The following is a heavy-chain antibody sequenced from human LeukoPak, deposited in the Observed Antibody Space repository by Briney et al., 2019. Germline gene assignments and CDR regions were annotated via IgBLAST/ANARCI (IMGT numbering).Heavy chain of an antibody. CDR1: GFTFSSYE. CDR3: AKEKHYYYDSSGSGAFDI. J-gene: IGHJ3*02. V-gene: IGHV3-48*03. Sequence: GGSLRLSCAASGFTFSSYEMNWVRQAPGKGLEWVSYISSSGSTIYYADSVKGRFTISRDNAKNSLYLQMNSLRAEDTAVYYCAKEKHYYYDSSGSGAFDIWGQGTMVTVSS. D-gene: IGHD3-22*01. CDR2: ISSSGSTI.